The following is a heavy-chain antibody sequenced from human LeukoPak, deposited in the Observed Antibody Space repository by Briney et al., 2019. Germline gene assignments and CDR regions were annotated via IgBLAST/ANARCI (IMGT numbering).Heavy chain of an antibody. J-gene: IGHJ3*02. V-gene: IGHV1-8*01. CDR2: MNPNSGNT. D-gene: IGHD6-19*01. Sequence: ASVNVSCKASVYTFTSYDINWVRQATGLGLEWMGWMNPNSGNTGYAQKFQGRVTMTRNTSISTAYMELSSLRSEDTAVYYCASSGSIAVAVVGGDAFDIWGQGTMVTVSS. CDR1: VYTFTSYD. CDR3: ASSGSIAVAVVGGDAFDI.